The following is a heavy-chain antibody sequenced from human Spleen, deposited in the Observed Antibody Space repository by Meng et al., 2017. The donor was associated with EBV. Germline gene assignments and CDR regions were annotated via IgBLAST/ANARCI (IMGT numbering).Heavy chain of an antibody. D-gene: IGHD1-26*01. V-gene: IGHV1-2*04. CDR2: INPNTGGT. J-gene: IGHJ4*01. CDR3: ARGSYAEGFDH. CDR1: GYTFSGYY. Sequence: VQLVQSGAEVKRPGTSVKVSCTASGYTFSGYYIHWVRQAPGQGLEWLGWINPNTGGTNYAQRFQDWVTMTRDTSVNTAYMELSSLRSDDTAVFYCARGSYAEGFDHWGHGSLVTVSS.